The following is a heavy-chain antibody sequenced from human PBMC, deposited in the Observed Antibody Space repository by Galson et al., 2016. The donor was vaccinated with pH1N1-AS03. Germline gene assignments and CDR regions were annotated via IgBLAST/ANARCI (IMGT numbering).Heavy chain of an antibody. CDR1: GGSINSYY. CDR3: GRHLRNSYSMDV. CDR2: IYYTGDI. V-gene: IGHV4-59*08. J-gene: IGHJ6*02. Sequence: SETLSLTCTVSGGSINSYYWTWIRQPPGKGLEWIGQIYYTGDIIYTPSLRSRVTISVDTSKNQLSLSLSSVTAADTAVYYCGRHLRNSYSMDVWGQGTTATVSS. D-gene: IGHD2-21*01.